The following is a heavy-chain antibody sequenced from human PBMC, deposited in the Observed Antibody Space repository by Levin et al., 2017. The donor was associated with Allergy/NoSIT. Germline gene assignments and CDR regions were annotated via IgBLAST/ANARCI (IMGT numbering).Heavy chain of an antibody. D-gene: IGHD3-9*01. J-gene: IGHJ6*02. CDR1: GGSISSYY. CDR3: ARASFSYDILTGYRYYYYGMDV. Sequence: SETLSLTCTVSGGSISSYYWSWIRQPPGKGLEWIGYIYYSGSTNYNPSLKSRVTISVDTSKNQFSLKLSSVTAADTAVYYCARASFSYDILTGYRYYYYGMDVWGQGTTVTVSS. CDR2: IYYSGST. V-gene: IGHV4-59*01.